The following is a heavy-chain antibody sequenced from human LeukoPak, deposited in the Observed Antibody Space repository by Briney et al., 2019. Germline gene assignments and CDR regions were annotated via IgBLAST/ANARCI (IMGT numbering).Heavy chain of an antibody. CDR1: GYTFTSYD. Sequence: ASVKVSCKASGYTFTSYDINWVRQATGQGLEWMGWMNPNSGNTGYAQKFQGRVTMTRNTSISTAYMALSSLRSEDTAVYYCARGLYCSSTSCYSHWFDPWGQGTLVTVSS. D-gene: IGHD2-2*01. V-gene: IGHV1-8*01. J-gene: IGHJ5*02. CDR3: ARGLYCSSTSCYSHWFDP. CDR2: MNPNSGNT.